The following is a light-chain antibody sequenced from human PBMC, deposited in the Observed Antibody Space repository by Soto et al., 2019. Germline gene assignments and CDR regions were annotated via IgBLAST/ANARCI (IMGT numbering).Light chain of an antibody. CDR3: SSYTSTGTYV. V-gene: IGLV2-14*01. CDR1: SSDVGGYNY. Sequence: QSVLTQPASVSGSPGQSIAISCTGTSSDVGGYNYVCWYQQHPGKAPKLMIYDVSNRPSGVSDRFSGSKSGNTASLTISGIQAEDEADYYCSSYTSTGTYVFGTGTKVTVL. J-gene: IGLJ1*01. CDR2: DVS.